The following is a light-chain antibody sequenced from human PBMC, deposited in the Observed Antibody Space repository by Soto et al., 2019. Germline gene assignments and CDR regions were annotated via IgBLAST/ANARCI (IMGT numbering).Light chain of an antibody. J-gene: IGKJ1*01. Sequence: DIQMTQSPSSLSASVGDRVTITCRASQNINSYLSWYQLRPGKAPKLLIYAASNLQSGVPSRFSGSGSGTDFTLPISSLQPEDFATYSCQQNYIAPPTFGQGTKVEIK. CDR1: QNINSY. V-gene: IGKV1-39*01. CDR2: AAS. CDR3: QQNYIAPPT.